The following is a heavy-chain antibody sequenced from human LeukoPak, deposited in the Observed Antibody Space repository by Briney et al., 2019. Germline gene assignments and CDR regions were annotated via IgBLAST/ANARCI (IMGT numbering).Heavy chain of an antibody. Sequence: GGSLRLSCAASGFTVSSNYISWVRQAPGKGLEWVSVIYSGGGTNYADSVKGRFTISRDNSKNTLYLQMNSLRVEDTAVYYCAKCDGSGSYDDYWGQGTLVTVSS. D-gene: IGHD3-10*01. CDR2: IYSGGGT. CDR3: AKCDGSGSYDDY. CDR1: GFTVSSNY. V-gene: IGHV3-53*01. J-gene: IGHJ4*02.